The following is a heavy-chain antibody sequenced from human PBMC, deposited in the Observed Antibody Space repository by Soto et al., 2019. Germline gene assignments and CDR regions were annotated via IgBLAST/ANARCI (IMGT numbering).Heavy chain of an antibody. CDR2: ISGSGGST. J-gene: IGHJ6*02. Sequence: EVQLLESGGGLVQPGGSLRLSCAASGFTFSSYAMSWVRQAPGKGLEWVSAISGSGGSTYYADSVKGRFTISRDNSKNTPYLKMNSLRDEDTAVYYCAKDGSKTTKGALYYYYGMDVWGQGTTVSVSS. V-gene: IGHV3-23*01. CDR3: AKDGSKTTKGALYYYYGMDV. D-gene: IGHD4-17*01. CDR1: GFTFSSYA.